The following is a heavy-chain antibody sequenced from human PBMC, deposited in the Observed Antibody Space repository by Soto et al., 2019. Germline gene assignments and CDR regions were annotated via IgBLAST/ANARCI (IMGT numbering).Heavy chain of an antibody. Sequence: PGGSLRLSCAASGFTFDDYAMSWVRQAPGKGLEWVSGISNSADNTYYADSVKGRFTISRDNSKNRLYLQMNSLRAEDTAVYYCAKDFHYSTLLPFFDYWGQGTLVTVSS. V-gene: IGHV3-23*01. CDR3: AKDFHYSTLLPFFDY. CDR1: GFTFDDYA. D-gene: IGHD2-2*01. CDR2: ISNSADNT. J-gene: IGHJ4*02.